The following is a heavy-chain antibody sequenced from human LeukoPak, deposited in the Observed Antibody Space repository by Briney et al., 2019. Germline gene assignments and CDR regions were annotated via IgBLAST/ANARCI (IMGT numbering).Heavy chain of an antibody. D-gene: IGHD3-22*01. CDR1: GFTVSSNY. V-gene: IGHV3-66*01. CDR2: IYSGGST. J-gene: IGHJ3*02. Sequence: GGSLRLSCAASGFTVSSNYMSWVRQAPGKGLEWVSVIYSGGSTYYADSVKGRFTISRDNSKNTLYLQMNSLRAEDTAVYYCARGGPYYYDSSGYTPLAFDIWGQGTMVTVSS. CDR3: ARGGPYYYDSSGYTPLAFDI.